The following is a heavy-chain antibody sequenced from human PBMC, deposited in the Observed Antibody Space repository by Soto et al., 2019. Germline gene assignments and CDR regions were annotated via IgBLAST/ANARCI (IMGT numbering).Heavy chain of an antibody. Sequence: GESLKISCKGSGYSFTSYWITWVRQMPGEGLEWMGRIDPSDSYTHYGPSFQGHVTISTDKSISTAYLQWNSLKASDSAMYFCARGGYYPYNWSDPWGQGTLVTVSS. J-gene: IGHJ5*02. CDR1: GYSFTSYW. V-gene: IGHV5-10-1*01. CDR2: IDPSDSYT. D-gene: IGHD3-10*01. CDR3: ARGGYYPYNWSDP.